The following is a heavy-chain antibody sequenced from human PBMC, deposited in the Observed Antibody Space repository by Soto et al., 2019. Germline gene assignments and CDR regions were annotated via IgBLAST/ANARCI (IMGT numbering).Heavy chain of an antibody. D-gene: IGHD2-15*01. CDR3: VHRQRTVVVGAPFDL. J-gene: IGHJ4*02. V-gene: IGHV2-5*02. CDR1: GVSLTTSGVG. Sequence: SGPTLVNPTQTLTLTGTLSGVSLTTSGVGVGWIRQPPGKALEWLALIYWDDDKRFSPSLKSRLAITRDTSKNQVVMTMTDMAPVDTAIYYCVHRQRTVVVGAPFDLWGQGYQVTVS. CDR2: IYWDDDK.